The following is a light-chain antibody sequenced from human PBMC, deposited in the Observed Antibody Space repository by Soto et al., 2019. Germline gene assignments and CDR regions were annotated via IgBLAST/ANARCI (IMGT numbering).Light chain of an antibody. Sequence: QSVLTQPASVSGSPGQSITISCTGTSSDVGGYDYVSWYQHHPGKAPKLMIYDVSNRPPGVSNRFSGSKSGNTASLTISGLQAEDEADYYCSSYTSSSPYVFGTGTKITVL. CDR3: SSYTSSSPYV. J-gene: IGLJ1*01. CDR1: SSDVGGYDY. CDR2: DVS. V-gene: IGLV2-14*03.